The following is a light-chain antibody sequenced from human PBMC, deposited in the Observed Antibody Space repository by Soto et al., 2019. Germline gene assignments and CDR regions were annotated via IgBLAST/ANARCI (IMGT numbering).Light chain of an antibody. CDR2: EDN. V-gene: IGLV2-23*01. J-gene: IGLJ3*02. CDR3: CSYAPISTVV. Sequence: QSALTQTASVSGSPGQSITISCTGTSSDVGSYNLVSWYQQHPGKAPKLMIYEDNKRPSGVSNRFSGSKSGNTASLTISGLQAEDEAHYYCCSYAPISTVVFGGGTKLTVL. CDR1: SSDVGSYNL.